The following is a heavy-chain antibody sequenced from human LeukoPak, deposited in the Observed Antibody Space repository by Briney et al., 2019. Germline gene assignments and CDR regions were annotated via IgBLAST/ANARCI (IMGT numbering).Heavy chain of an antibody. CDR2: IYYSGST. CDR1: GGSISSYY. V-gene: IGHV4-59*12. J-gene: IGHJ4*02. D-gene: IGHD4-11*01. Sequence: SVTLSLTCTVSGGSISSYYWSWIRQPPGKGLEWIGYIYYSGSTNYNPSLKSRVTISVDTSKNQFSLKLSSVTAADTAVYYCAREVGYSNYYFDYWGQGTLVTVSS. CDR3: AREVGYSNYYFDY.